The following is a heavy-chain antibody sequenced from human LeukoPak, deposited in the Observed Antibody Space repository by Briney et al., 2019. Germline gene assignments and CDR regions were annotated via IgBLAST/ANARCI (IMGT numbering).Heavy chain of an antibody. CDR1: GYTFSNYG. V-gene: IGHV1-18*01. CDR3: ARGLDHYLTSDYPILRH. CDR2: ISAYNGHT. J-gene: IGHJ4*02. Sequence: GASVRVSCKPSGYTFSNYGISWVRQAPGQGLEWVGYISAYNGHTNYAQKLQDRVTMTTDISTSTAYVELRSLRSDDTAVYYCARGLDHYLTSDYPILRHWGQGTLVTVSS. D-gene: IGHD3-22*01.